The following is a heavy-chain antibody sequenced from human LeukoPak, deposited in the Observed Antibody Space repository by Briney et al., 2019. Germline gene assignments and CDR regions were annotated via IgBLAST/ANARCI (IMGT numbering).Heavy chain of an antibody. D-gene: IGHD3-3*01. Sequence: GESLKISCKGSGYSFTSYWIGWVRQMPGEGLEWMVIIYPGDSDTRYSPAFQGQVTISADKSISTAYLQWSSLKASDTAMYYCARLGDYYDFWSGYYPFGFDYWGQGTLVAVSS. CDR3: ARLGDYYDFWSGYYPFGFDY. CDR1: GYSFTSYW. V-gene: IGHV5-51*01. J-gene: IGHJ4*02. CDR2: IYPGDSDT.